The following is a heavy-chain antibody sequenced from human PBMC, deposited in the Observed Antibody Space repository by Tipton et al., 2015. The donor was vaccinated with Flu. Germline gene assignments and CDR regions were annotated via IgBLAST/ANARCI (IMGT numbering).Heavy chain of an antibody. CDR1: GFTFSNYG. CDR2: TTASGISK. J-gene: IGHJ4*02. D-gene: IGHD3-22*01. CDR3: AKSLSRHIDTSGFFDH. Sequence: SLRLSCAASGFTFSNYGLTWVRQAPGKGLEWVSFTTASGISKYYADSVKGRFTISRDNSKNTLFLQMNSLRVEDAAVYYCAKSLSRHIDTSGFFDHWGPGTPVTVSS. V-gene: IGHV3-23*01.